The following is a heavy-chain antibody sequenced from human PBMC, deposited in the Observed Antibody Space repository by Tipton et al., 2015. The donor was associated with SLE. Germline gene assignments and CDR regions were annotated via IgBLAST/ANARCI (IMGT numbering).Heavy chain of an antibody. Sequence: TLSLTCTVSGGSISSSSYYWGWIRQPPGKGLEWIGSIYYSGSAYYNPSLKSRVTISVDTSKNQFSLKLSSVTAADTAVYYCARALWFFDYWGQGTLVTVSS. V-gene: IGHV4-39*01. J-gene: IGHJ4*02. CDR2: IYYSGSA. CDR3: ARALWFFDY. CDR1: GGSISSSSYY. D-gene: IGHD3-10*01.